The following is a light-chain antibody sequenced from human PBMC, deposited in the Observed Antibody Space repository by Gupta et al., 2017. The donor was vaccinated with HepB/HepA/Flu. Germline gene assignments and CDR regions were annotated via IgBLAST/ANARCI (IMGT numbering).Light chain of an antibody. CDR2: EVT. J-gene: IGLJ2*01. Sequence: ALRPQPPSASALTVQAVTISCTGTSSDVGAYNFVSCYQHHPCKAPNLMFYEVTKRPSGVPGRFSGSNSGNTASLTVSVLHAEEEADYWAGSYEGNNNVLFGAGTKVTVL. V-gene: IGLV2-8*01. CDR3: GSYEGNNNVL. CDR1: SSDVGAYNF.